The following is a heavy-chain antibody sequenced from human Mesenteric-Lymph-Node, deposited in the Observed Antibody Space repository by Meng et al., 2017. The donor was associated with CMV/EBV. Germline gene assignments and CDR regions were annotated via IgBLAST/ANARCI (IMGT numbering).Heavy chain of an antibody. CDR1: GFAVNSNY. CDR2: TYRGGTT. Sequence: GGPLRLSCVVSGFAVNSNYMSWVRQAPGKGLEWVSGTYRGGTTYYADSVKGRFSIFSDNSKNILYLQMNSLRAEDTAVYYCVRLQTANGEYFDHWGQGIPVTVSS. V-gene: IGHV3-53*01. D-gene: IGHD3-10*01. CDR3: VRLQTANGEYFDH. J-gene: IGHJ4*02.